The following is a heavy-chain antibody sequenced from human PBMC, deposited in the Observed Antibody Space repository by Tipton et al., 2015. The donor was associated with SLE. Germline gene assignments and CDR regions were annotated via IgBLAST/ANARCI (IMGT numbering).Heavy chain of an antibody. V-gene: IGHV4-39*07. CDR1: SGSFSNSNNY. J-gene: IGHJ3*01. Sequence: TLSLTCSVSSGSFSNSNNYWSCIRQPPGKGLEYIGSTYYSGSPYYNPSLKSPVTISLDTSEKQFSLKLSPVTAADTAVYYCARYSKSWTKAFDCWGQGTMVTVSS. D-gene: IGHD1-26*01. CDR2: TYYSGSP. CDR3: ARYSKSWTKAFDC.